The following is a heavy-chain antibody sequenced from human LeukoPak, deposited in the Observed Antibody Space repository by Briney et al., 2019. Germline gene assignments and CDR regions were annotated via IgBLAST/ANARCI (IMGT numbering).Heavy chain of an antibody. CDR1: GFTFNIYW. D-gene: IGHD6-25*01. J-gene: IGHJ3*02. CDR3: ARGGGDHGFDI. V-gene: IGHV3-74*01. CDR2: IDSDGSGT. Sequence: GGSLRLSCAASGFTFNIYWIHWVRQAPGKGLVWVSRIDSDGSGTIYADSVKGRFTVSRDNAKNTLYLQMNSLRAEDTAVYYCARGGGDHGFDIWGQGTMVTVPS.